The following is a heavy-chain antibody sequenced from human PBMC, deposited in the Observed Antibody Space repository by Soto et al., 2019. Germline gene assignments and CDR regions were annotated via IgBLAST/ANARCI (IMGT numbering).Heavy chain of an antibody. CDR3: ARAGGLPLAY. D-gene: IGHD2-15*01. CDR2: ISYDGSNK. Sequence: QVQLVESGGGVVQPGRSLRLSCAASGFTFSSYAMHWVRQAPGKGLEWVAVISYDGSNKYYADSVKGRFTISRDISKNTLHLPLNTLSAEDRAVYYCARAGGLPLAYWGQATLVTVSS. CDR1: GFTFSSYA. V-gene: IGHV3-30-3*01. J-gene: IGHJ4*02.